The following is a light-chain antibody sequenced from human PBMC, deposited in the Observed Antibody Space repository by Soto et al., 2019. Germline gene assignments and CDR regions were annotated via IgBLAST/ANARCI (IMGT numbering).Light chain of an antibody. V-gene: IGKV3-11*01. CDR3: QQRSNWPPYT. CDR1: QSVTSY. CDR2: DAS. J-gene: IGKJ2*01. Sequence: EIVLTQSPATLSLSPGERDTLSCRASQSVTSYLAWYQQKPGQAPRLLIYDASNRATGIPARFSGSGSGTDFTLTISSLEPEDSAVYYCQQRSNWPPYTFGQGTKLEIK.